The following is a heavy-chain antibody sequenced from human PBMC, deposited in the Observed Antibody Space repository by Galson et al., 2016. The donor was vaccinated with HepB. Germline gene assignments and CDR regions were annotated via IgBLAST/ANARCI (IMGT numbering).Heavy chain of an antibody. J-gene: IGHJ6*04. CDR3: VQGSTAPAV. CDR2: ISRSGDST. CDR1: GFTLRNYG. D-gene: IGHD2-2*01. V-gene: IGHV3-23*01. Sequence: SLRLSCAASGFTLRNYGMTWVRQAPGKGLEVVSSISRSGDSTDYADSVKGRFTISRDNSKNKLSLQMNSLTADDTAIYYCVQGSTAPAVWGKGTTVTVSS.